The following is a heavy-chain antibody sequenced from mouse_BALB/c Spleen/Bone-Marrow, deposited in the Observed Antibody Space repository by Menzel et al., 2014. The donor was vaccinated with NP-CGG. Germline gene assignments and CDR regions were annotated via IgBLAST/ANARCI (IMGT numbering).Heavy chain of an antibody. CDR3: ARNYYGSSYWYFDV. V-gene: IGHV2-2*02. J-gene: IGHJ1*01. CDR1: GFSLTSYG. Sequence: VKVVESGPGLVQPSQSLSITCTVSGFSLTSYGVHWVRQSPGKGLEWLGVIWSGGSTDYNAAIISRLSISKDNSKSQVFFKMNSLQANDTAIYYCARNYYGSSYWYFDVGGAGTTVTVSS. D-gene: IGHD1-1*01. CDR2: IWSGGST.